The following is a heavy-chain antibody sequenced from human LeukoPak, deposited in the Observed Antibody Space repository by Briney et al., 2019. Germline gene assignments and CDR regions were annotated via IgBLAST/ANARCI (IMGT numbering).Heavy chain of an antibody. CDR2: IILILGIA. J-gene: IGHJ6*02. D-gene: IGHD3-10*01. CDR1: GGTFSSYA. V-gene: IGHV1-69*04. CDR3: ARAARRYYGSGTRGYYYGMDV. Sequence: SVKVSCKASGGTFSSYAISWVRQAPGQGLEWMGRIILILGIANYAQKFQGRVTITADKSTSTAYMELSSLRSEDTAVYYCARAARRYYGSGTRGYYYGMDVWGQGTTVTVSS.